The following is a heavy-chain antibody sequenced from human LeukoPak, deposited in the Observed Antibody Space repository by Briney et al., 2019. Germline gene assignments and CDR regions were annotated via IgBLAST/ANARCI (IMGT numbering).Heavy chain of an antibody. J-gene: IGHJ2*01. CDR1: GYTFTSYG. D-gene: IGHD6-19*01. Sequence: ASVKVSCKASGYTFTSYGISWVRQAPGQGLEWMGWSSAYNGNTNYAQKLQGRVTMTTDTSTSTAYMELRSPRSDDTAVYYCAREGSSGWSYWYFDLWGRGTLVTVSS. CDR2: SSAYNGNT. CDR3: AREGSSGWSYWYFDL. V-gene: IGHV1-18*01.